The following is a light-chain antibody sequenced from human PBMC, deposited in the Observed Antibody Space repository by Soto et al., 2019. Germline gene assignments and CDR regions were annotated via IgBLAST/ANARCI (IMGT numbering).Light chain of an antibody. Sequence: QSALTQPRSVSGSPGQSVTISCTGTSSDVGGYNYVSWYQQHPGKAPKLMIYDVTKRPSGVPDRFSDSKSGNTASLTISGIQGEDEADYYCCSYAGTYTFEVFGTGTKLTVL. J-gene: IGLJ1*01. V-gene: IGLV2-11*01. CDR3: CSYAGTYTFEV. CDR2: DVT. CDR1: SSDVGGYNY.